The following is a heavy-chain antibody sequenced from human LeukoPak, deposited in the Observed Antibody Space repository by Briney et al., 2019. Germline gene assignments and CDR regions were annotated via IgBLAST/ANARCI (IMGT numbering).Heavy chain of an antibody. CDR3: AEPEGGYYDIRPD. Sequence: AGGSLRLSCAASGFTFSSYSMNWVRQAPGKGLEWVSYISSSSSTIYYADSVKGRFTISRDNSKNTLYLQMNSLRAEDTAVYYCAEPEGGYYDIRPDWGQGTLVTVSS. CDR1: GFTFSSYS. V-gene: IGHV3-48*01. CDR2: ISSSSSTI. D-gene: IGHD3-22*01. J-gene: IGHJ4*02.